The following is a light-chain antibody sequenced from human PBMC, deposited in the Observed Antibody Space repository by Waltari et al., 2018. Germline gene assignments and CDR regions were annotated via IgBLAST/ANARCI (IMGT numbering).Light chain of an antibody. Sequence: QSALTQPASVSGAPGQSITISCTGTTIDVGRYNLFSWYQQHTGKAPKLMIYEVNKRPSGVSNRFSGSKSGNTASLTISGLQAEDEADYYCCSYGGSTTFVIFGAGTKLTVL. V-gene: IGLV2-23*02. CDR2: EVN. J-gene: IGLJ2*01. CDR1: TIDVGRYNL. CDR3: CSYGGSTTFVI.